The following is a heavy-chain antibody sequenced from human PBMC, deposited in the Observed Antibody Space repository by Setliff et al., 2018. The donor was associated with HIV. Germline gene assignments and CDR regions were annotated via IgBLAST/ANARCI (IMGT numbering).Heavy chain of an antibody. D-gene: IGHD2-8*01. V-gene: IGHV1-2*02. CDR1: GYTFTDYY. J-gene: IGHJ5*02. CDR3: ARGGGYCTNVLCYNRWFDP. CDR2: INAESGDT. Sequence: ASVKVSCKASGYTFTDYYIQWVRQAPGQGLEWMGWINAESGDTNYAEKFLGRVTMTRKTSINTAYMELTRLKYHETAVYYCARGGGYCTNVLCYNRWFDPWGQGTPVTVSA.